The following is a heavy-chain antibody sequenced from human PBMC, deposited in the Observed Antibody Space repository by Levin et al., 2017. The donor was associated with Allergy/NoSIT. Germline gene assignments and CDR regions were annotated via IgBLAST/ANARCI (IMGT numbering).Heavy chain of an antibody. CDR1: GGSISIDGYY. V-gene: IGHV4-31*03. CDR3: ARESCSGGSCYPSWFDT. CDR2: IHYRGST. D-gene: IGHD2-15*01. Sequence: SQTLSLTCTVSGGSISIDGYYWSWIRQLPGKGLEWIGYIHYRGSTNYNGTLKSRGTISIDRSKNQFSLKLSSVTAADTAVYYCARESCSGGSCYPSWFDTWGQGTPVTVSS. J-gene: IGHJ5*02.